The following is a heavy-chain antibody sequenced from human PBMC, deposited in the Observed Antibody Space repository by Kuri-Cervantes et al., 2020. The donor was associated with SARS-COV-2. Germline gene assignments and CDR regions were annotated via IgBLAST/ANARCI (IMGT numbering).Heavy chain of an antibody. D-gene: IGHD3-22*01. CDR2: ISSSSSYI. CDR1: GFTFSSYS. Sequence: GESLKISCAASGFTFSSYSMNWVRQAPGKGLEWVSSISSSSSYIYYADSVKGRFTISRDNAKNSLYLQMNSLRAEDTAVYYCARGGYDSSGYYYGLGFDYWGQGTLVTVSS. V-gene: IGHV3-21*01. CDR3: ARGGYDSSGYYYGLGFDY. J-gene: IGHJ4*02.